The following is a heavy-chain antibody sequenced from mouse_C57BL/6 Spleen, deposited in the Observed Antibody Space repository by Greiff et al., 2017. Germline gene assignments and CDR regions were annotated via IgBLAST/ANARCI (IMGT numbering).Heavy chain of an antibody. CDR3: AGYYGSSHGYFDV. CDR1: GYTFTSYG. V-gene: IGHV1-81*01. J-gene: IGHJ1*03. CDR2: IYPRSGNT. Sequence: VQLQQSGAELARPGASVKLSCKASGYTFTSYGISWVKQRTGQGLEWIGEIYPRSGNTYYNEKFKGKATLTADKSSSTAYMELRSLTSEDSAVYFCAGYYGSSHGYFDVWGTGTTVTVSS. D-gene: IGHD1-1*01.